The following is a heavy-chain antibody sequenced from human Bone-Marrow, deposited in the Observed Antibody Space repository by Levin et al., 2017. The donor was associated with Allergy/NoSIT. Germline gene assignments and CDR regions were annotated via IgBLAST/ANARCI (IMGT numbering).Heavy chain of an antibody. CDR3: TKDRQGVSTN. Sequence: GESLKISCAASGFMFTSYAVGWVRQAPGKGLDWVSSISGKGDQTYYADSVRGRFTISRDNSKNTLHLQMSSLRAEDTATYYCTKDRQGVSTNWGQGILVIVSS. J-gene: IGHJ4*02. V-gene: IGHV3-23*01. D-gene: IGHD5/OR15-5a*01. CDR2: ISGKGDQT. CDR1: GFMFTSYA.